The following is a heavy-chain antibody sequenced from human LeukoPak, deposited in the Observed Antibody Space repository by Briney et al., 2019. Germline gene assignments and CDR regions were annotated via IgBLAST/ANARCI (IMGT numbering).Heavy chain of an antibody. CDR1: GGTFSSYA. CDR2: IIPIFGTA. D-gene: IGHD6-13*01. Sequence: SVTVSCKASGGTFSSYAISWVRQASGQGLEWMGGIIPIFGTANYAQKFQGRVTITADESTSTAYMELSSLRSEDTAVYYCAVLRIAAAYYFDYWGQGTLVTVSS. V-gene: IGHV1-69*13. J-gene: IGHJ4*02. CDR3: AVLRIAAAYYFDY.